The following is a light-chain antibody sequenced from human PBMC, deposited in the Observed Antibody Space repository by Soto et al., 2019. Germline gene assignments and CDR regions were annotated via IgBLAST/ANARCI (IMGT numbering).Light chain of an antibody. Sequence: DIQMTQSPSSLSASVGDRVTVTCRASQNIGRYLNWYQQKPGKAPKLLIYDVSSLQTGVPSRFIGDGSGTDFTLTISGLLPEDFSTYYCQQSFSAPRTFGQGTKLEIQ. CDR3: QQSFSAPRT. J-gene: IGKJ2*01. CDR1: QNIGRY. V-gene: IGKV1-39*01. CDR2: DVS.